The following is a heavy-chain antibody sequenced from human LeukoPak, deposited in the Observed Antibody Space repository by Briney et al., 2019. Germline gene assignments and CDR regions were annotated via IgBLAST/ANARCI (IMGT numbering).Heavy chain of an antibody. J-gene: IGHJ6*02. CDR2: ISGSGGST. Sequence: GGSLRLSCAASGFTFSSYAMSWVRQAPGKGLEWVSAISGSGGSTYYADSVKGRFTISRDNAKNSLYLQMNSLRAEDTAVYYXXXSDSTSPQSYGMDVWGQGTTVTVSS. V-gene: IGHV3-23*01. CDR3: XXSDSTSPQSYGMDV. CDR1: GFTFSSYA. D-gene: IGHD2-2*01.